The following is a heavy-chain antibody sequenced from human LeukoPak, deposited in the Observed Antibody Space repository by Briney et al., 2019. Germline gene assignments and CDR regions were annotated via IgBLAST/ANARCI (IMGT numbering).Heavy chain of an antibody. J-gene: IGHJ4*02. CDR1: GFTFSSYA. V-gene: IGHV3-23*01. CDR2: ISGSGGST. D-gene: IGHD2-21*02. Sequence: PPGGSLRLSCAASGFTFSSYAMSWVRQAPGKGLEWVSAISGSGGSTYYADSVKGRFTISRDNSKNTLYLQMNSLRAEDTAVYYCANTQDSTVVTLIDYWGRGTLVTVSS. CDR3: ANTQDSTVVTLIDY.